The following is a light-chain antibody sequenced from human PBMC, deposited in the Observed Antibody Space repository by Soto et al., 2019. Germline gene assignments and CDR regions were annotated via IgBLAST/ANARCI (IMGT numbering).Light chain of an antibody. Sequence: ENVLTQSPGTLSLSPVEIARLSCSSSQSVSGSYLAWYPQKPGQAPRLLIYGASSRATGIPDRFSGSGSGTDFTLTISRLEPEDFAVYYCQQYGSSPINCGQGTRLEI. CDR3: QQYGSSPIN. V-gene: IGKV3-20*01. CDR2: GAS. CDR1: QSVSGSY. J-gene: IGKJ5*01.